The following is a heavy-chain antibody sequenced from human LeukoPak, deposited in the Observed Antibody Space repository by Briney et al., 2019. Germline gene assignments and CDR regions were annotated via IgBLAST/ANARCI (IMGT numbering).Heavy chain of an antibody. D-gene: IGHD3-3*01. V-gene: IGHV4-34*01. CDR3: ARARGGDDFRSGYFFDY. Sequence: SETLSLTCAVYGGSFSGYYRSWIRQPPGKGLEWIGEINHSGSTNYNPSLKSRVTISVDTSKNQFSLKLSSVTAADTAVYYCARARGGDDFRSGYFFDYWGQGTLVTVSS. CDR2: INHSGST. J-gene: IGHJ4*02. CDR1: GGSFSGYY.